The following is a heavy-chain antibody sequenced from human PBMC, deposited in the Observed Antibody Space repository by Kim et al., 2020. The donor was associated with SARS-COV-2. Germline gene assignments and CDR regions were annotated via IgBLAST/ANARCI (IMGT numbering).Heavy chain of an antibody. D-gene: IGHD3-10*01. CDR1: GFTFSSYA. Sequence: GGSLRLSCAASGFTFSSYAMHWVRQAPGKGLEWVAVISYDGSNKYYADSVKGRFTISRDNSKNTLYLQMNSLRAEDTAVYYCAREGNYGSGGYFTYYYYGMDVWGQGTTVTVSS. V-gene: IGHV3-30*04. CDR3: AREGNYGSGGYFTYYYYGMDV. J-gene: IGHJ6*02. CDR2: ISYDGSNK.